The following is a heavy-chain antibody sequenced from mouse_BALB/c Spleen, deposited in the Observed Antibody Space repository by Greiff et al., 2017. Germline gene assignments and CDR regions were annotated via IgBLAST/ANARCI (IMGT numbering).Heavy chain of an antibody. CDR3: AVRVLRLNWYFDV. V-gene: IGHV1-18*01. D-gene: IGHD1-2*01. J-gene: IGHJ1*01. CDR1: GYTFTEYT. CDR2: INPNNGGT. Sequence: EVQLVESGPELVKPGASVKISCKTSGYTFTEYTMHWVKQSHGKSLEWIGGINPNNGGTSYNQKFKGKATLTVDKSSSTAYMELRSLTSEDSAVYYCAVRVLRLNWYFDVWGAGTTVTVSS.